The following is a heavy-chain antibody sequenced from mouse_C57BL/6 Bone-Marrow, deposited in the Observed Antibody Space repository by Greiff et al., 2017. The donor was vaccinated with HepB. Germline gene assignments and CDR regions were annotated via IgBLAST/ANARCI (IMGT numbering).Heavy chain of an antibody. J-gene: IGHJ3*01. CDR2: IYPRSGNT. V-gene: IGHV1-81*01. CDR1: GYTFTSYG. Sequence: VQLVESGAELARPGASVKLSCKASGYTFTSYGISWVKQRTGQGLEWIGEIYPRSGNTYYNEKFKGKATLTADKSSSTAYMELRSLTSEDSAVYFCARANHYARAWFAYGGQGTLVTVSA. CDR3: ARANHYARAWFAY. D-gene: IGHD1-1*01.